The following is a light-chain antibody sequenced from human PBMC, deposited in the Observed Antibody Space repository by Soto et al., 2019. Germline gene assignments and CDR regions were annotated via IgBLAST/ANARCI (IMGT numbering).Light chain of an antibody. CDR3: MQALQTPLT. J-gene: IGKJ4*01. V-gene: IGKV2-28*01. Sequence: DIAMTQSPLSLPVTPGEPASISCRSSQSLLHSNGYNYLDWYLQKPGQSPQLLIYLGSNRASGVPDRFSGSGSGTDFTLQIRRVEAEDVGVYYCMQALQTPLTFGGGTKVDIK. CDR2: LGS. CDR1: QSLLHSNGYNY.